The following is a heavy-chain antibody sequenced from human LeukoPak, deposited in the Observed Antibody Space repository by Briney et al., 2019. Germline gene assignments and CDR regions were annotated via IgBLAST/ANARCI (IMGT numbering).Heavy chain of an antibody. D-gene: IGHD3-10*01. V-gene: IGHV3-21*01. Sequence: GGSLRLSCATSGFTFNDYAMNWVRQAPGKGLEWVSSISSSSSYIYYADSVKGRFTISRDNAKNSLYLQMNSLRAEDTAVYYCARDGAMVRGVLDYWGQGTLVTVSS. CDR3: ARDGAMVRGVLDY. CDR2: ISSSSSYI. J-gene: IGHJ4*02. CDR1: GFTFNDYA.